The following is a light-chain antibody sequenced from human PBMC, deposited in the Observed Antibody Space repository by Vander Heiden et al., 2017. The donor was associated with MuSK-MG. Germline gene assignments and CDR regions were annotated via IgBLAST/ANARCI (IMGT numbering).Light chain of an antibody. CDR3: QQSNSTPIT. CDR2: AAS. Sequence: IHMTHSPSSLCASLEDSVTITCRASQSISSYLNWYQQKPWKAPKLLIYAASILQSGVPSRFSGSGSGTDFTLTISILQPEDFATYYCQQSNSTPITFGQGTKVDIK. V-gene: IGKV1-39*01. CDR1: QSISSY. J-gene: IGKJ1*01.